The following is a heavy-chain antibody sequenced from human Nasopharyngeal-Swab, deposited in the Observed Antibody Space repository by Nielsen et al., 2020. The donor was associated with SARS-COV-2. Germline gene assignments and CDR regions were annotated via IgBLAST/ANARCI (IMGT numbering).Heavy chain of an antibody. D-gene: IGHD4-17*01. CDR3: STTVDYGDYRWYFDL. V-gene: IGHV3-NL1*01. Sequence: GGSLRLSCAASGFTFSSYGMHWVRQAPGKGLEWVSLIYSGGRIYYPDSVKGRFTISRDDSKNTAYLQMDSLKTEDTAVYYCSTTVDYGDYRWYFDLWGRGTLVTVSS. J-gene: IGHJ2*01. CDR2: IYSGGRI. CDR1: GFTFSSYG.